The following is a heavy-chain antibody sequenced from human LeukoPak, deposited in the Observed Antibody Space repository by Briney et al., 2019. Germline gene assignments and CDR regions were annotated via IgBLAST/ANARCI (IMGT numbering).Heavy chain of an antibody. D-gene: IGHD6-13*01. V-gene: IGHV3-30*19. CDR2: ISYDGSNK. J-gene: IGHJ4*02. CDR1: ALTFNSCG. CDR3: AREVPSSSWYNYFDY. Sequence: PGGSLRLSCAASALTFNSCGMHWVRQAPGKGLEWVAVISYDGSNKYYADSVKGRFTISRDNSKNTLYLQMNSLRAEDTAVYYCAREVPSSSWYNYFDYWGQGTLVTVSS.